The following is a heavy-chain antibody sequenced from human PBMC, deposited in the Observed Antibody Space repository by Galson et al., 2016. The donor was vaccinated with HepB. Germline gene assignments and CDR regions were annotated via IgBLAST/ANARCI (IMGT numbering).Heavy chain of an antibody. CDR2: VFHTGDT. V-gene: IGHV4-4*02. J-gene: IGHJ5*01. CDR1: GGSIINNRW. D-gene: IGHD1-26*01. CDR3: AKGERALGFDS. Sequence: SETLSLTCTVSGGSIINNRWWNWVRQPPGKGLEWIGEVFHTGDTLYNPSLKSRATMPVDKSMGQFFLNLNSVSAADTAVYYCAKGERALGFDSWGQGTLVSVS.